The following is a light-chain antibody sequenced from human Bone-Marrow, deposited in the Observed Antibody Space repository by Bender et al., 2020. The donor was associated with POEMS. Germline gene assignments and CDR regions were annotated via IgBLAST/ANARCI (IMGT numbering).Light chain of an antibody. Sequence: QSALTQPASVSGSPGQSITISCTGTSSDVGSYSVVSWFQQHPDKAPKVMIYEVSKRPSGVSNRFSGSRSGNTASLTISGLQAEDEADYYCSSYTTRPAYVFGTGTKVTVL. CDR3: SSYTTRPAYV. CDR2: EVS. J-gene: IGLJ1*01. V-gene: IGLV2-14*02. CDR1: SSDVGSYSV.